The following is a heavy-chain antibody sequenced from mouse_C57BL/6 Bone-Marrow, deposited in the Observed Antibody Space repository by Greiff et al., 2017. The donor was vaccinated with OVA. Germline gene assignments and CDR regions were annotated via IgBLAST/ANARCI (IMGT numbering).Heavy chain of an antibody. V-gene: IGHV3-6*01. CDR3: ARGGYYVRFAY. D-gene: IGHD2-3*01. CDR2: ISYDGSK. CDR1: GSSLPLASS. J-gene: IGHJ3*01. Sequence: EVQLQESGPGLVKPSQSLSLTFSFTGSSLPLASSLHWLRQFPGTTLAWMCYISYDGSKNYNPSLKNRISITRDTSKNQFFLKLNSVTTEDTATYYCARGGYYVRFAYWGQGTLVTVSA.